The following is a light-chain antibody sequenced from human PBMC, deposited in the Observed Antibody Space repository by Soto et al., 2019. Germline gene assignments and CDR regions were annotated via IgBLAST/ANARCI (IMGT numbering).Light chain of an antibody. V-gene: IGKV3-15*01. CDR3: QQYDNWPPWT. J-gene: IGKJ1*01. Sequence: EIVMTQSPATLSVSPGERATLSCRASQSVSSNLAWYQQKPGQAPRLLIYAASNRATGIPARFIASGSGTEFTLSISSLQSEDFAVYYCQQYDNWPPWTFGQGTRVEIK. CDR1: QSVSSN. CDR2: AAS.